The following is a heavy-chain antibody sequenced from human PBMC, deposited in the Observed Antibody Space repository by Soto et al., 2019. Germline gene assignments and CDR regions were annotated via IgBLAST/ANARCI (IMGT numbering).Heavy chain of an antibody. D-gene: IGHD3-10*01. V-gene: IGHV1-69*13. Sequence: SVKVSCEASGGPFSSYAISWVRQAPGPGRERMGGIIPIFGTANYAQTFQGRVTITADESTSTAYMVLSSLRAEDTAVYYCARVGSGSTEGDYYYYYGMYVWGQGTTCTVSS. J-gene: IGHJ6*02. CDR2: IIPIFGTA. CDR1: GGPFSSYA. CDR3: ARVGSGSTEGDYYYYYGMYV.